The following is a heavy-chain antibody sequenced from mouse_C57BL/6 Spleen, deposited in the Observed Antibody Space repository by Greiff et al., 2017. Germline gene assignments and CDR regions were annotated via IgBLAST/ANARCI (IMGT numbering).Heavy chain of an antibody. V-gene: IGHV1-39*01. CDR1: GYSFTDYN. CDR3: ASGIYYYGSSYDYAMDY. J-gene: IGHJ4*01. D-gene: IGHD1-1*01. CDR2: INPNYGTT. Sequence: EVQRVESGPELVKPGASVKISCKASGYSFTDYNMNWVKQSNGKSLEWIGVINPNYGTTSYNQKFKGKATLTVDQSSSTAYMQLNSLTSEDSAVYYCASGIYYYGSSYDYAMDYWGQGTSVTVSS.